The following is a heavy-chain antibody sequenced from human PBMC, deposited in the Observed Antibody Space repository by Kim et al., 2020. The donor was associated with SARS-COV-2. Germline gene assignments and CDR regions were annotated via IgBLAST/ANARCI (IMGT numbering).Heavy chain of an antibody. J-gene: IGHJ6*02. CDR1: GFTFSNYA. CDR2: ISYDGSNK. Sequence: GGSLRLSCAASGFTFSNYAMHWVRQAPGKGLEWVALISYDGSNKYYADSVKGRFTISRDNSKNTLYLQMNSLSAEDTAVYYCARATSGSYYYGMDVWGQGTTVTVSS. D-gene: IGHD3-10*01. CDR3: ARATSGSYYYGMDV. V-gene: IGHV3-30-3*01.